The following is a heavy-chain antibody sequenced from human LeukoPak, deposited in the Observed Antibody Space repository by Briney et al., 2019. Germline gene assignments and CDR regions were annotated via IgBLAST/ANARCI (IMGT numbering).Heavy chain of an antibody. D-gene: IGHD3-22*01. CDR3: ARHRSITMMVY. V-gene: IGHV4-39*01. CDR1: GGSISSSSYY. CDR2: IYYSGST. J-gene: IGHJ4*02. Sequence: SETLSLTCTVSGGSISSSSYYWGWIRQPPGKGPEWIGSIYYSGSTYYNPSLKSRVTISVDTSKNQFSLKLSSVTAADTAVYYCARHRSITMMVYWGQGTLVTVSS.